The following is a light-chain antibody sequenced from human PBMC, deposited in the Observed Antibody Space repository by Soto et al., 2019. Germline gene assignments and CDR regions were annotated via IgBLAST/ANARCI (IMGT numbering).Light chain of an antibody. J-gene: IGKJ5*01. Sequence: EFKLTQSPSALCLSPGERATLSCGAIQVLRSSYLAWYRQKPGLAPRLLIYATSSRATGIPDRFSGGGSGTDFTLSICRLEPEDFAVYYCQRYGSSPPITFGQGTRLEIK. CDR2: ATS. CDR3: QRYGSSPPIT. V-gene: IGKV3D-20*01. CDR1: QVLRSSY.